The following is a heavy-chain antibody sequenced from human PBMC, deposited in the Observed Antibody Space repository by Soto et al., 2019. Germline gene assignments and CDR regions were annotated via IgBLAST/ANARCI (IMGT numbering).Heavy chain of an antibody. CDR3: ATGRIYRCLHG. J-gene: IGHJ3*01. CDR1: DECSGSYH. V-gene: IGHV4-59*12. Sequence: PWKPVYITSTVSDECSGSYHWSCIRQPPGKRLEWIGYIYSRGSTSYNPSLKSRASILVDTSKNQFSLRLTSVTAADTAVYYCATGRIYRCLHGWGQRTMRTV. CDR2: IYSRGST.